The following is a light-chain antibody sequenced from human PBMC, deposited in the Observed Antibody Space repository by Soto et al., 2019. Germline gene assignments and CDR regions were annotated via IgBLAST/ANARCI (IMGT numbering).Light chain of an antibody. CDR1: QSVSSSY. CDR2: GAS. Sequence: EIVLTQSPGTLSLSPGERATLSCRASQSVSSSYLAWYQQKGGQAPRLLIYGASSRATGIPDRFSGSGSGTDFYLTISRLEPEDFAVDYCQQYGRSPWTFGQGTKVEIK. CDR3: QQYGRSPWT. V-gene: IGKV3-20*01. J-gene: IGKJ1*01.